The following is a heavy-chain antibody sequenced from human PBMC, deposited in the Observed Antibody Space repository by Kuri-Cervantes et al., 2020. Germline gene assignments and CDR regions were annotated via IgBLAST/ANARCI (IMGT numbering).Heavy chain of an antibody. Sequence: LSLTCAASGFTFSSYAMHWVRQAPGKGLEWVAVISYDGSNKYYADSVKGRFTISRDNSKNTLYLQMNSLRAEDTAVYYCAKDLAVEWFGELPDWFDPWGQGTLVTVSS. D-gene: IGHD3-10*01. CDR3: AKDLAVEWFGELPDWFDP. J-gene: IGHJ5*02. V-gene: IGHV3-30-3*01. CDR2: ISYDGSNK. CDR1: GFTFSSYA.